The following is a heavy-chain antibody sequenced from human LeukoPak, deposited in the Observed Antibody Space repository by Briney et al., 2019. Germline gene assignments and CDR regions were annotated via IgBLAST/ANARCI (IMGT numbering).Heavy chain of an antibody. V-gene: IGHV3-66*04. J-gene: IGHJ4*02. D-gene: IGHD3-10*01. CDR3: ARQPGRNYGSGSYYNWEFDY. Sequence: GGSLRLSCAASGFTVSSNYMSWVRQAPGKGLEWVSVIYSGGSTYYADSVKGRFTISRDNSKNTLYLQMNSLRAEDTAVYYCARQPGRNYGSGSYYNWEFDYWGQGTLVTVPS. CDR2: IYSGGST. CDR1: GFTVSSNY.